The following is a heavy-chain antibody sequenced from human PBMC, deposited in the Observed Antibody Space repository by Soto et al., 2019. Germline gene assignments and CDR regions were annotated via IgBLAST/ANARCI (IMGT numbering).Heavy chain of an antibody. CDR1: GFTFTSYA. CDR2: IWYDGSNK. CDR3: ARDYSWVHDY. Sequence: PGGSLRLSCAASGFTFTSYAMIWVRQAPGKGLEWVAIIWYDGSNKYYADSVKGRFTISRDNSMNTLYLQMNSLRAEDTALYFCARDYSWVHDYWGQGTLVTVSS. J-gene: IGHJ4*02. D-gene: IGHD1-1*01. V-gene: IGHV3-33*08.